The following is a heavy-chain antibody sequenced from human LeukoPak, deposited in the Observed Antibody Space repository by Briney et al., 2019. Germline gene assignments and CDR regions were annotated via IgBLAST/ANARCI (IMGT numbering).Heavy chain of an antibody. CDR1: GYTFSGYF. J-gene: IGHJ4*02. V-gene: IGHV1-2*02. CDR2: INPNSGGT. D-gene: IGHD2-2*01. Sequence: GASVKVSCKASGYTFSGYFIYWVRQAPGQGLEWMGWINPNSGGTNFAQKFEGRVTMTRDTFISTAYMELSRLRSDDTAMYYCARRSCSSTSCYDFDYWGQGTLVIVSS. CDR3: ARRSCSSTSCYDFDY.